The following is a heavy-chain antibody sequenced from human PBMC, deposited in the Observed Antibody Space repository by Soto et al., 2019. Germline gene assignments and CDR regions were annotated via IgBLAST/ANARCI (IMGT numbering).Heavy chain of an antibody. D-gene: IGHD3-9*01. J-gene: IGHJ6*02. Sequence: GASVKVSCKASGYTFTSYYMHWVRQAPGQGLEWMGIINPSGGSTSYAQKFQGRVTMTRDTSTSTVYMELSSLRSEDTAVYYCASSEVGVLRYFDWLPTEDYYYYGMDVWGQGTTVTVSS. CDR2: INPSGGST. CDR3: ASSEVGVLRYFDWLPTEDYYYYGMDV. V-gene: IGHV1-46*01. CDR1: GYTFTSYY.